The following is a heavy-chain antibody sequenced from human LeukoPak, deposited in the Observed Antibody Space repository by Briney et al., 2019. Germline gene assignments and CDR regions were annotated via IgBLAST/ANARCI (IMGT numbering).Heavy chain of an antibody. Sequence: GGSLRLSCAASGFTFSSYWMSWVRQAPGKGLEWVANIKQDGSQKYYVDSVKGRFGISRDNAKNSLYLQTNSLRAEDTAVYYCARGVPYASWSGPHYSDYWGQGTLVTVSS. CDR3: ARGVPYASWSGPHYSDY. V-gene: IGHV3-7*01. J-gene: IGHJ4*02. CDR2: IKQDGSQK. CDR1: GFTFSSYW. D-gene: IGHD3-3*01.